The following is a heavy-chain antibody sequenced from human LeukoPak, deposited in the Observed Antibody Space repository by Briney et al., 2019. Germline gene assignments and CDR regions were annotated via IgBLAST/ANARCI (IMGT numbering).Heavy chain of an antibody. CDR1: GFTLRNHW. D-gene: IGHD6-6*01. CDR2: ISSGGSST. J-gene: IGHJ4*02. Sequence: GGSLRLSCAASGFTLRNHWMHWVRQTPGKGLVWVSRISSGGSSTTYADSVKGRFTISRDNAKNTLYLQMNNLRAEDTAMYYCARDQRVTGRPDIDYWGQGTLVIVSS. CDR3: ARDQRVTGRPDIDY. V-gene: IGHV3-74*03.